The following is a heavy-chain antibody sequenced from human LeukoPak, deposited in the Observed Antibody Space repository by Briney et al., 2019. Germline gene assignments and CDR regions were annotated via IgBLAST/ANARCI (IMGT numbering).Heavy chain of an antibody. V-gene: IGHV3-48*01. CDR1: GFSFRSYS. J-gene: IGHJ4*02. Sequence: PGCALRLSCAASGFSFRSYSMNWLRQAPGKGLEWVSYISSSSSTIYYADSVKGRFTISRYNAKNSLYLQMNSLRAEDTAVYYCARDPRYCSSTSCQPDYWGQGTLVTVSS. CDR2: ISSSSSTI. D-gene: IGHD2-2*01. CDR3: ARDPRYCSSTSCQPDY.